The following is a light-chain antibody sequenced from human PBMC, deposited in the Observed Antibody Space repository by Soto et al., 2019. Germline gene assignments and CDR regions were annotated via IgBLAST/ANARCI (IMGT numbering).Light chain of an antibody. V-gene: IGKV1-27*01. Sequence: DMPRTPAPSSLFASVGDGVILSCQASQNISNYLAWYQQEPGKVPKLLIYAASTLQSGVPSRFSGSGSGTNFTLTINRLEPDDSAVYYCHQYIGAPWAFGQGTKVDNK. J-gene: IGKJ1*01. CDR1: QNISNY. CDR3: HQYIGAPWA. CDR2: AAS.